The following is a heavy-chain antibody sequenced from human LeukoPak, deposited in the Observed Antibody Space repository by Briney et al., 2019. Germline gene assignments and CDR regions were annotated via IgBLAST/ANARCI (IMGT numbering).Heavy chain of an antibody. Sequence: ASVKVSCTASGYTFTGYYMHWVRQAPGQGLEWMGWINPNSGGTNYAKKFQGRVTMTRDTSISTAYMELSRLRSDDTAVYYCAREFSEEPYFDYWGQGTLVTVSS. V-gene: IGHV1-2*02. D-gene: IGHD1-26*01. CDR3: AREFSEEPYFDY. J-gene: IGHJ4*02. CDR2: INPNSGGT. CDR1: GYTFTGYY.